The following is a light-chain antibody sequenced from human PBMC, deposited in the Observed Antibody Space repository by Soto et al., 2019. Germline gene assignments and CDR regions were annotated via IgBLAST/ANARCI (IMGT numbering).Light chain of an antibody. Sequence: QSALTQPASVSGSPGQSITISCTGTSSDVGGYNYVSWYQHHPGKAPKVMIYDVSNRPSGVSNRFSGSKSGNTASLTISGLHAEDEADYYCSSYTISSTLVFGGGTKLTVL. V-gene: IGLV2-14*03. CDR2: DVS. CDR1: SSDVGGYNY. J-gene: IGLJ2*01. CDR3: SSYTISSTLV.